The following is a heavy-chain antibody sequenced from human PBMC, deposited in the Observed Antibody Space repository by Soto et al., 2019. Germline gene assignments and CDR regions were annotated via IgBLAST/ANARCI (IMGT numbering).Heavy chain of an antibody. D-gene: IGHD3-22*01. J-gene: IGHJ5*02. V-gene: IGHV1-8*01. CDR2: RNPNRGDT. Sequence: QVQLVQSGAEVKKPGASVKVSCKTSGYTFTSYDINWVRQATGQKLEWMGWRNPNRGDTGYAQKVQVRVTMTRTTSISTAYMVLTSLRSEDTAVYYFARGPSSLIMIAEPDEGSLWLDPWGQGTLVSVSS. CDR3: ARGPSSLIMIAEPDEGSLWLDP. CDR1: GYTFTSYD.